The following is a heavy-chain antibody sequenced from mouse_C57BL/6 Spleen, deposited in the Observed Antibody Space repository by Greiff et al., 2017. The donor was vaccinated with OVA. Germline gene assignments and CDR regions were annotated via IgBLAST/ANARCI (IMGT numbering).Heavy chain of an antibody. CDR3: ARSADYAWFAY. CDR1: GYAFSSSW. CDR2: IYPGDGDT. J-gene: IGHJ3*01. Sequence: VQLQESGPELVKPGASVKISCKASGYAFSSSWMNWVKQRPGKGLEWIGRIYPGDGDTNYNGKFKGKATLTADKSYSTADMQLSILTSEDSAVYFCARSADYAWFAYWGQGTLVTVSA. D-gene: IGHD2-4*01. V-gene: IGHV1-82*01.